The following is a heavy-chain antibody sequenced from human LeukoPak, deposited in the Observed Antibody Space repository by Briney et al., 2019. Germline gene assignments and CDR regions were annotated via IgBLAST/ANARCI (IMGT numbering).Heavy chain of an antibody. J-gene: IGHJ4*02. CDR2: ISYDGSNK. D-gene: IGHD1-26*01. CDR1: GFTFSSYA. CDR3: VRDRGTYRPIDY. V-gene: IGHV3-30-3*01. Sequence: PGRSLRLSCAASGFTFSSYAMHWVRQAPGKGLEWVAVISYDGSNKYYADSVKGRFTISRDTSKNTLFLQMNSLRAEDTAIYYCVRDRGTYRPIDYWGQGTLVTVSS.